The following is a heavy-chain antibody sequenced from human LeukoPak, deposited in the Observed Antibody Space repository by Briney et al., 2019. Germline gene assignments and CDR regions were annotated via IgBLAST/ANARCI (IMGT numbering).Heavy chain of an antibody. Sequence: GASVKVSCKASGYTFTSYYMHWVRLAPGQGLEWMGIINPSGGSTSYAQKFQGRVTMTRDTSTSTVCMELSSLRSEDTAVYYCARGRITMVRGGGRYFDYWGQGTLVTVSS. D-gene: IGHD3-10*01. J-gene: IGHJ4*02. CDR3: ARGRITMVRGGGRYFDY. V-gene: IGHV1-46*01. CDR1: GYTFTSYY. CDR2: INPSGGST.